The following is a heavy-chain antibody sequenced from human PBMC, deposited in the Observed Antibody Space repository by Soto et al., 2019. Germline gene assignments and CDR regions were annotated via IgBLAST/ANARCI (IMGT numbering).Heavy chain of an antibody. CDR1: GFTFSDYY. D-gene: IGHD2-21*01. Sequence: EVQLVESGGGLVQPAGSLSLSCAASGFTFSDYYMDWVRQAPGKGLEWVGRVRNKVNSYTTEYAASVKGRFTVAGDDSRNALYLQMSSLKPGDTAMYNCSRAGILTTPYYTDYWGLGTLVTVSS. J-gene: IGHJ4*02. CDR3: SRAGILTTPYYTDY. V-gene: IGHV3-72*01. CDR2: VRNKVNSYTT.